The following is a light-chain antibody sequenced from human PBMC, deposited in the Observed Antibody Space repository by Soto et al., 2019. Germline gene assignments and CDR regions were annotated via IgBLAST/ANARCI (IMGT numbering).Light chain of an antibody. CDR1: QSVSSN. V-gene: IGKV3-15*01. CDR2: GAS. CDR3: HQYNNWPPLT. J-gene: IGKJ4*01. Sequence: EIVMTQSPATLSVSPGERATLSCRASQSVSSNLAWYQQKPGQAPRLLIYGASNRATGIPARFSGSGSGTEFTLTISSLQSEDFAVYYCHQYNNWPPLTFGGGTKVEIK.